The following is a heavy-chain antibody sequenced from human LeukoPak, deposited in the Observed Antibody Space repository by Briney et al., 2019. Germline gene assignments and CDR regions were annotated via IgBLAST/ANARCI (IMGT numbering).Heavy chain of an antibody. Sequence: GGSLRLSCAASGFSFSTQRMHWVRQAPGKGLVWVSYINIDERITGYADSVKGRFTTSRDNAKNTLYLQMNSLRAEDTAIYYCAKDEDAGYDYWGQGTLVTVSS. D-gene: IGHD3-22*01. CDR1: GFSFSTQR. J-gene: IGHJ4*02. V-gene: IGHV3-74*01. CDR3: AKDEDAGYDY. CDR2: INIDERIT.